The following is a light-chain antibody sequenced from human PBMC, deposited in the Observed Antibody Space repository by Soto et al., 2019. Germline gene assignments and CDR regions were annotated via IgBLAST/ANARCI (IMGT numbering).Light chain of an antibody. CDR1: QTINNN. CDR2: GAS. Sequence: VMTQAPATLSVPPGERATLSCRASQTINNNVDWYQLKDGQVPRLVIYGASTRATDIPARFSGSGSGTEFTLTISSLQPDDFATYYCQHYNSYSEAFGQGTKVDIK. J-gene: IGKJ1*01. CDR3: QHYNSYSEA. V-gene: IGKV3-15*01.